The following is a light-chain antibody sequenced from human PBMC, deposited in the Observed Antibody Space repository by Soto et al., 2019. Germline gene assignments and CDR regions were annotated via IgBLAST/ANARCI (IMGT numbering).Light chain of an antibody. CDR3: QQYKNWPRT. Sequence: ELVMTQSPATLSVSPGERATLSCRASQRVSSNLAWSQQKPGRAPRLLLYGASTRATGIPARFSGSGSGTEFTLTISSLQSEDFAVYYCQQYKNWPRTFGQGTKVDIK. V-gene: IGKV3-15*01. J-gene: IGKJ1*01. CDR2: GAS. CDR1: QRVSSN.